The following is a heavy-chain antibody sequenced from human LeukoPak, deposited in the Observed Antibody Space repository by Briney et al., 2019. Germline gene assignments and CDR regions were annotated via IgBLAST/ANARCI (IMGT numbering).Heavy chain of an antibody. V-gene: IGHV3-11*01. J-gene: IGHJ5*02. Sequence: PGGSLRLCCAASGFTFSDYYMSWIRQAPGKGLEWVSYISNSGRTIYYADSVKGRFTISRDNAKNSLYLQMNSLRAEDTAVYYCARDLSDYYDSSGPWGQGTLVTVSS. CDR1: GFTFSDYY. CDR2: ISNSGRTI. D-gene: IGHD3-22*01. CDR3: ARDLSDYYDSSGP.